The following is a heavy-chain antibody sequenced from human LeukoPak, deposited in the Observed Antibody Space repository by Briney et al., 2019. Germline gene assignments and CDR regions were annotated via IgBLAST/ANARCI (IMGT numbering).Heavy chain of an antibody. V-gene: IGHV4-39*01. CDR1: GGSISSSSYY. Sequence: SETLSLTCTVSGGSISSSSYYWGWIRQPPGKGLGWIGSIYYSGSTYYNPSLKSRVTISVDTSKNQFSLKLSSVTAADTAVYYCARRVSSGWYYFDYWGQGTLVTVSS. CDR3: ARRVSSGWYYFDY. CDR2: IYYSGST. D-gene: IGHD6-19*01. J-gene: IGHJ4*02.